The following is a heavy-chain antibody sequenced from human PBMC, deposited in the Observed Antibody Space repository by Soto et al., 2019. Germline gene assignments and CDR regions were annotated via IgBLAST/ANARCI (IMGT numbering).Heavy chain of an antibody. CDR3: AKSLDTATYFDY. Sequence: PGGSLRLSCAASGFTFSTYAMNWVRQTPGKGPEWVSLISVSGGTYYADSVKGRFAISRDNSKNTLFLHMNSLRAEDTAVYYCAKSLDTATYFDYWGQGTLGTVSS. V-gene: IGHV3-23*01. J-gene: IGHJ4*02. CDR2: ISVSGGT. CDR1: GFTFSTYA.